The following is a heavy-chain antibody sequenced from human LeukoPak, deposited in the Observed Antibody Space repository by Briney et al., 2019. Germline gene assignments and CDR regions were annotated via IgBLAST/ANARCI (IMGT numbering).Heavy chain of an antibody. CDR1: GFTFSSYA. CDR3: GSLGELSPKDYYFDY. Sequence: GGSLRLSCAASGFTFSSYAMSWVRQAPGKGLEWVSAISGSGGSTYYADSVKGRFTISRDNSKNTLYLQMNSLRAEDTAVYYCGSLGELSPKDYYFDYWGQGTLVTVSS. V-gene: IGHV3-23*01. J-gene: IGHJ4*02. CDR2: ISGSGGST. D-gene: IGHD3-16*02.